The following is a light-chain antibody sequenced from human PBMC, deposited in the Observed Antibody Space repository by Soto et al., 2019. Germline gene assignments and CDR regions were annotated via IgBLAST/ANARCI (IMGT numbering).Light chain of an antibody. CDR3: QHNGNSAT. V-gene: IGKV3D-15*01. CDR1: PSVSGN. CDR2: GAS. J-gene: IGKJ1*01. Sequence: DIVMTQSPATLSVSPGERATLSYTASPSVSGNLAWYQQKPGQAPRLLIYGASTWATGISDRFSGSGSGTDFTLTISMLEPEDVAVYYCQHNGNSATFGQGTKVDIK.